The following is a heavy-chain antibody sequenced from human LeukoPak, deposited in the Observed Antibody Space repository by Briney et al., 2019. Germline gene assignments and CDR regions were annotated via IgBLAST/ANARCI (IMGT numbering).Heavy chain of an antibody. J-gene: IGHJ6*02. V-gene: IGHV1-18*01. CDR2: ISAYNGNT. CDR3: ARGIPPCGGNPRSRWYYYGMDV. CDR1: GYTFTSYG. D-gene: IGHD4-23*01. Sequence: ASVKVSCKVSGYTFTSYGISWVRQAPGQGLEWMGWISAYNGNTKYAQKLQGRVTMTTDASKSTAYMELRSLRSGDTAVYYCARGIPPCGGNPRSRWYYYGMDVWGQGTTVTVSS.